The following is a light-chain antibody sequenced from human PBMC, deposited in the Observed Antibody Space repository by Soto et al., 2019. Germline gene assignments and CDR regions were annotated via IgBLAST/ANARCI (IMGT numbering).Light chain of an antibody. CDR3: QQYYSTPRT. CDR2: WAS. V-gene: IGKV4-1*01. Sequence: DIVMTQSPDSLAVSLGERATINCKSSQSVLYSSNNKNYLYWYQQKPGQPPKLLIYWASTRESGVPDRFSGSGSGTAFTLTISSLQAEDVAVYYCQQYYSTPRTFGQGTKVAIK. CDR1: QSVLYSSNNKNY. J-gene: IGKJ1*01.